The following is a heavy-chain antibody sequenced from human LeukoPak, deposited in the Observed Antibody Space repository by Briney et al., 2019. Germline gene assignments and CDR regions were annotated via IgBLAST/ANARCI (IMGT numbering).Heavy chain of an antibody. CDR2: INPNSGAI. D-gene: IGHD4-17*01. Sequence: ASVKVSCKASGYTFTGYYMHWVRQAPGQGLEWMGRINPNSGAIDYAQKFQGRVTVTRDTSISTAYMDLSRLTSDDTAVYYCATLYGDYRPIFDYWGQGTLVTVSS. CDR1: GYTFTGYY. V-gene: IGHV1-2*06. J-gene: IGHJ4*02. CDR3: ATLYGDYRPIFDY.